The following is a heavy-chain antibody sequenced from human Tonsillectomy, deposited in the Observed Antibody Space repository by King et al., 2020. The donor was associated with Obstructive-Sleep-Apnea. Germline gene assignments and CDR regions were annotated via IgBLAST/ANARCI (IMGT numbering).Heavy chain of an antibody. V-gene: IGHV3-23*04. J-gene: IGHJ3*02. CDR1: GFTFSSYA. Sequence: VQLVESGGGLVQPGGSLRLSCVASGFTFSSYAMNWVRQAPGKGLEWVSGISGSGGDTFYADSVKGRFTISRDNSKNTLFLQMNSLRAEDTAVYYCAKDLSLGRGAMSVKTDAFDIWGQGTMVTVSS. CDR3: AKDLSLGRGAMSVKTDAFDI. CDR2: ISGSGGDT. D-gene: IGHD2-2*01.